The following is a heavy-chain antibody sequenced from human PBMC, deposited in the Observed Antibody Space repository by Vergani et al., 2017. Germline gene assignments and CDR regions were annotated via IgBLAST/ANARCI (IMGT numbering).Heavy chain of an antibody. CDR1: GFTFSSYS. CDR3: AGNPTTEDAGFGP. J-gene: IGHJ5*02. Sequence: VQLVESGGGLVKPGGSLRLSCAASGFTFSSYSMNWVRQAPGKGLEWVSSISSSSSYIYYADSVKGRFTISRDNAKNSLYLQMNSLRAEDTAVYYCAGNPTTEDAGFGPWGQGTLVTVSS. D-gene: IGHD4-17*01. CDR2: ISSSSSYI. V-gene: IGHV3-21*01.